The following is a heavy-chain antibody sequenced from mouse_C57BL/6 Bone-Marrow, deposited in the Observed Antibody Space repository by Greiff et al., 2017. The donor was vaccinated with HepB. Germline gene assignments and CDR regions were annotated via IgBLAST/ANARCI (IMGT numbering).Heavy chain of an antibody. CDR1: GFTFSSYA. CDR3: ARDGPTTLGAMDY. V-gene: IGHV5-4*01. CDR2: ISDGGSYT. Sequence: EVKVVESGGGLVKPGGSLKLSCAASGFTFSSYAMSWVRQTPEKRLEWVATISDGGSYTYYPDNVKGRFTISRDNAKNNLYLQMSHLKSEDTAMYYCARDGPTTLGAMDYWGQGTSVTVSS. D-gene: IGHD2-1*01. J-gene: IGHJ4*01.